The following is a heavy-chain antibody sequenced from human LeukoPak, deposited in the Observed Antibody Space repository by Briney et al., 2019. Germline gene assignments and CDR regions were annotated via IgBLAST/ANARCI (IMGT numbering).Heavy chain of an antibody. V-gene: IGHV3-21*01. J-gene: IGHJ4*02. CDR2: ISSSSSYI. Sequence: GGSLRLSCAASGFTFSSYSMNWARQAPGKGLEWVSSISSSSSYIYYADSVKGRFTISRDNAKNSLYLQMNSLRAEDTAVYYCAISYGSGSYFDYWGQGTLVTVSS. CDR3: AISYGSGSYFDY. D-gene: IGHD3-10*01. CDR1: GFTFSSYS.